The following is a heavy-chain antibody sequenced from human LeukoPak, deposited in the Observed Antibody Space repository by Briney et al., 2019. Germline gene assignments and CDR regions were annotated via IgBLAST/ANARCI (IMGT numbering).Heavy chain of an antibody. J-gene: IGHJ6*02. CDR1: GFTFSSYW. CDR3: ARVRYDYYGMDV. CDR2: LNGDGSST. V-gene: IGHV3-74*01. D-gene: IGHD3-10*01. Sequence: GGSLRLSCAASGFTFSSYWMHWVRQGPGKGLLWVSRLNGDGSSTSYADSVEGRFTISRDNAKNTLYLQMNSLRAEDTAVYYCARVRYDYYGMDVWGQGTTVTVSS.